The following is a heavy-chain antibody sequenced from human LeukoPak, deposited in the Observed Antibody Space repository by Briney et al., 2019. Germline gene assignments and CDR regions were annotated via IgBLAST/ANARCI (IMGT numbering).Heavy chain of an antibody. CDR2: ISSNGGST. J-gene: IGHJ4*02. CDR3: ARLLEGGFDC. V-gene: IGHV3-64*01. Sequence: GGSLRLSCAASGFTFSSYSMHWVRQAPGKGLEYVSAISSNGGSTYYANSVKGRFTISRDNSKNTLYLQMGSLRAEDMAVYYCARLLEGGFDCWGQGTLVTVSS. CDR1: GFTFSSYS. D-gene: IGHD3-3*01.